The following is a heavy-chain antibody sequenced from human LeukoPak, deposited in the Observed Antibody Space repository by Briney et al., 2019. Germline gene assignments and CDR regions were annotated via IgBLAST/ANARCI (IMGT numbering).Heavy chain of an antibody. CDR3: ARDDRLRGSYYN. CDR1: GDSISSTNFY. V-gene: IGHV4-39*07. Sequence: PSEALSLTCTVSGDSISSTNFYWGWIRQPPGKGLEWIGSIYNTGSTYYNPSLKSRVTISVDKSRNQFSLKLSSVSAADTAVYYCARDDRLRGSYYN. D-gene: IGHD3-9*01. J-gene: IGHJ6*01. CDR2: IYNTGST.